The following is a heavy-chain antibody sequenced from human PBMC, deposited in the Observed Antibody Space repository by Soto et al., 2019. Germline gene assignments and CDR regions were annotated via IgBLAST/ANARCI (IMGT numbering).Heavy chain of an antibody. V-gene: IGHV1-18*01. CDR2: ISAYNGNT. CDR3: ARAIQLSATSYYGSGSYHEWFDP. J-gene: IGHJ5*02. CDR1: GYTFTSYG. Sequence: ASVKVSCKASGYTFTSYGISWVRQAPGQGLEWMGWISAYNGNTNYAQKLQGRVTMTTDTSTSTAYMELRSLRSDDTAVYYWARAIQLSATSYYGSGSYHEWFDPGGQGTLVTVS. D-gene: IGHD3-10*01.